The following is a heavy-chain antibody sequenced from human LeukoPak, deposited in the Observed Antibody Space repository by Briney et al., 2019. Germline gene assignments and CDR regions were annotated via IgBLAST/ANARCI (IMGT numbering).Heavy chain of an antibody. CDR3: ARVNRIRNTQIIDY. Sequence: PSETLSLTCTVSGGSISSYYWSWIRQPPGKGLEWIGYIYYSGSTNYNPSLKSRVTISVDTSKNQFSLELSSVTAADTAVYYCARVNRIRNTQIIDYWGQGTLVTVSS. D-gene: IGHD2/OR15-2a*01. J-gene: IGHJ4*02. V-gene: IGHV4-59*12. CDR1: GGSISSYY. CDR2: IYYSGST.